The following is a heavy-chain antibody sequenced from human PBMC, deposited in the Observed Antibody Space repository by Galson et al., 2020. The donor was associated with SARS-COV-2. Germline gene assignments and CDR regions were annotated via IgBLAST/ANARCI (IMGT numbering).Heavy chain of an antibody. D-gene: IGHD6-13*01. V-gene: IGHV3-48*02. CDR3: SRGLTSSWPFSDC. CDR1: GFTFSTYN. Sequence: GESLKISCAASGFTFSTYNMNWVRQAPGKGLEWVSFITSSSTTYYADSVKGRFTISRDNAKNSLYLQMSGLRDDDTALYYCSRGLTSSWPFSDCGGQGALVTVSS. CDR2: ITSSSTT. J-gene: IGHJ4*02.